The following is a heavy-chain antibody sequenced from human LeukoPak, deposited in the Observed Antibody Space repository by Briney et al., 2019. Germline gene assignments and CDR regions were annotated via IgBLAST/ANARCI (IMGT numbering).Heavy chain of an antibody. J-gene: IGHJ5*02. CDR3: ARAAGRAVRGVMEGYNWFDP. Sequence: ASVKVSCKASGYTFTGYYMHWVRQAPGQGLEWMGWINPNSGGTNYAQKFQGRVTMTRDTSISTAYMELSRLRSDDTAVYYCARAAGRAVRGVMEGYNWFDPWGQGTLVTVSS. CDR2: INPNSGGT. V-gene: IGHV1-2*02. D-gene: IGHD3-10*01. CDR1: GYTFTGYY.